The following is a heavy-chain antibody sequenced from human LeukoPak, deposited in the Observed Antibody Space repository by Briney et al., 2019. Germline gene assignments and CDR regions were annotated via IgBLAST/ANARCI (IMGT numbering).Heavy chain of an antibody. D-gene: IGHD1-26*01. CDR2: ISVHNGNT. J-gene: IGHJ3*02. Sequence: ASVKVSCKCSGYTFITYGISWVRQAPGQGLEWMGWISVHNGNTNYAQKVQGRVTMTTDTSTSTAYMELRSLRSDDTAVYHCARGVGATFDAFDIWGQGTMVTVSS. CDR1: GYTFITYG. V-gene: IGHV1-18*01. CDR3: ARGVGATFDAFDI.